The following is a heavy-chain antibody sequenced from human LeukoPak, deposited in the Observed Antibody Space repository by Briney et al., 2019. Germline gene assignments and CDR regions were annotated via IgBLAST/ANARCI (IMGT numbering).Heavy chain of an antibody. V-gene: IGHV3-9*01. CDR2: INSKSDKT. CDR1: GFPFANYA. CDR3: AKEVSRQPDCTVIDH. D-gene: IGHD2-8*01. J-gene: IGHJ4*02. Sequence: PGGSLRLSCAASGFPFANYAMHWVRQSPGKGLEWVSSINSKSDKTDYADSVEGRFTISRDDAKNSLYLQMNSLRPEDTALYYCAKEVSRQPDCTVIDHWGQGTRVSVPS.